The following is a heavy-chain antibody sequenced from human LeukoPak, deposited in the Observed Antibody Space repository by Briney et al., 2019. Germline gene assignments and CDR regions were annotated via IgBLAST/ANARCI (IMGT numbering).Heavy chain of an antibody. CDR3: ARDRLKWELLNAFDI. Sequence: GGSLRLSCAASGFTFSSYSMNWVRQAPGKGLEWVSSISSSSSYIYYADSVKGRFTISRENAKNSLYLQMNSLRAEDTAVYYCARDRLKWELLNAFDIWGQGTMVTVSS. CDR2: ISSSSSYI. V-gene: IGHV3-21*01. CDR1: GFTFSSYS. J-gene: IGHJ3*02. D-gene: IGHD1-26*01.